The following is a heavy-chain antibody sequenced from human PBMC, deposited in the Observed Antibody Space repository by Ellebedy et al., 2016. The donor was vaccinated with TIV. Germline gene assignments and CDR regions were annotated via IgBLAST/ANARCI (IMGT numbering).Heavy chain of an antibody. CDR3: AKDIEQLPPFHYYGMDV. Sequence: GESLKISXAASGFTFDDYAMHWVRQAPGKGLEWVSLISWDGGSTYYADSVKGRFTISRDNSKNSLYLQMNSLRAEDTALYYCAKDIEQLPPFHYYGMDVWGQGTTVTVSS. CDR2: ISWDGGST. CDR1: GFTFDDYA. D-gene: IGHD6-13*01. V-gene: IGHV3-43D*03. J-gene: IGHJ6*02.